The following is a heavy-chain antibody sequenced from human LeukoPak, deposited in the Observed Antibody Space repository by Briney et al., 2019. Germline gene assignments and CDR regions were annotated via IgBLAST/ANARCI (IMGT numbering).Heavy chain of an antibody. CDR2: IYPGDSDT. CDR3: ARPLTILRGVVTSSDY. Sequence: GESPKISCKGSGYTFTNYWISWVRQMPGKGLEWMGIIYPGDSDTRYSPSFQGQVTISADKSISTAYLQWSSLRASDTAMYYYARPLTILRGVVTSSDYWGQGTQVTVSS. D-gene: IGHD3-10*01. J-gene: IGHJ4*02. CDR1: GYTFTNYW. V-gene: IGHV5-51*01.